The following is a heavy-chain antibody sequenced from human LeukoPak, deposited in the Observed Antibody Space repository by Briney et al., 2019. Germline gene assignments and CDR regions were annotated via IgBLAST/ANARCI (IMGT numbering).Heavy chain of an antibody. V-gene: IGHV4-34*01. D-gene: IGHD3-3*01. CDR3: ARVWSGYYDAFDI. CDR2: INHSGST. J-gene: IGHJ3*02. CDR1: GGSFSGYY. Sequence: ASETLSLTSAVYGGSFSGYYLSWIRQPRGKGLEWIGEINHSGSTNYNPSLKSRVTISVDTSKNQFSLKLSSVTAADTAVYYCARVWSGYYDAFDIWGQGTMVTVSS.